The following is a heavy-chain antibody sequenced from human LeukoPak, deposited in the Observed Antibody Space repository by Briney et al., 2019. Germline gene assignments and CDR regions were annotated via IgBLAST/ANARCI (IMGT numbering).Heavy chain of an antibody. CDR1: GGSISSNSYY. D-gene: IGHD3-9*01. Sequence: SETLSLTCAVSGGSISSNSYYWGWIRQPPGKGLEWIGSIYYSGSTYYNPSLKSRVTISVDTSKNQFSLKLSSVTAADTAVYYCARGLTGYSSPFDYWGQGTLVTVSS. CDR3: ARGLTGYSSPFDY. CDR2: IYYSGST. V-gene: IGHV4-39*07. J-gene: IGHJ4*02.